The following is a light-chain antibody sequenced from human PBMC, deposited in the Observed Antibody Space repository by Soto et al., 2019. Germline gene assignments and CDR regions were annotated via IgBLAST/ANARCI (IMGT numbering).Light chain of an antibody. Sequence: QSVLTQPPSVSAAPGQKVTISCSGSSSNIGNYYVSWYHQLPGTAPKLLIYDNNKRPSGIPDRFSGSKSGNTASLTISGLQAEDEADYYCCSYAGSSTYVFGTGTKLTVL. CDR3: CSYAGSSTYV. CDR2: DNN. CDR1: SSNIGNYY. J-gene: IGLJ1*01. V-gene: IGLV1-51*01.